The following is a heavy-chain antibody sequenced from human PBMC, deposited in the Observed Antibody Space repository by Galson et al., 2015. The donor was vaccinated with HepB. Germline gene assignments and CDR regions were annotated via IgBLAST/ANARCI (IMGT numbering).Heavy chain of an antibody. V-gene: IGHV5-51*01. Sequence: QSGAEVKKPGESLKISCKGSGYSFTSYWIGWVRQMPGKGLEWMGIIYPGDSDTRYSPSFQGQVTISADKSISTAYLQWSSLKASDTAMYYCASRYRVSSGWYLDAFDIWGQGTMVTVSS. CDR2: IYPGDSDT. D-gene: IGHD6-19*01. CDR1: GYSFTSYW. CDR3: ASRYRVSSGWYLDAFDI. J-gene: IGHJ3*02.